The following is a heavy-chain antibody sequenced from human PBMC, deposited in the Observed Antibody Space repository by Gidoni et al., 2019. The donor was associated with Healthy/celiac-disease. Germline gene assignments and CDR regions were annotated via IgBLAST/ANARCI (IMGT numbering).Heavy chain of an antibody. D-gene: IGHD6-13*01. CDR2: ISYDGSNK. J-gene: IGHJ4*02. CDR1: GFTFSSYG. V-gene: IGHV3-30*18. CDR3: AKLAAAGTAAFDY. Sequence: QVQLVESGGGVVQPGRSLRLSCAASGFTFSSYGMHWVRQAPGKGLEWVAVISYDGSNKYYADSVKGRFTISRDNSKNTLYLQMNSLRAEDTAVYYCAKLAAAGTAAFDYWGQGTLVTVSS.